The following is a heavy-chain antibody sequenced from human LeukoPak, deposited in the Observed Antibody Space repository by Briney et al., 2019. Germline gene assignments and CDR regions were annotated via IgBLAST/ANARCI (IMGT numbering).Heavy chain of an antibody. CDR2: ISSSGSTI. J-gene: IGHJ4*02. CDR3: AREQLGYFDY. D-gene: IGHD6-13*01. V-gene: IGHV3-48*03. CDR1: GFTFSSYE. Sequence: GGSLRLSCAASGFTFSSYEMNWVRQAPGKGLEWVSYISSSGSTIYYADSVKGRFTISRDNAKNSLYLQMNSLRAEDTAVYYCAREQLGYFDYWGQGTLVTVSS.